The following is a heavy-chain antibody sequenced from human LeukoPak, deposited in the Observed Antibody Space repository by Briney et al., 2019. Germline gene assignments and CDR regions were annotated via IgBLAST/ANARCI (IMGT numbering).Heavy chain of an antibody. V-gene: IGHV4-4*07. Sequence: TSETLSLTCTVSGGSISSYYWSWIRQPAGKGLEWIGRIYTSGSTNYNPSLKSRVTMSVDTSKNQFSLKLSSVTAADTAVYYCARVGSPTYYDILTARALFYMDVWGKGTTVTVSS. CDR1: GGSISSYY. J-gene: IGHJ6*03. CDR2: IYTSGST. CDR3: ARVGSPTYYDILTARALFYMDV. D-gene: IGHD3-9*01.